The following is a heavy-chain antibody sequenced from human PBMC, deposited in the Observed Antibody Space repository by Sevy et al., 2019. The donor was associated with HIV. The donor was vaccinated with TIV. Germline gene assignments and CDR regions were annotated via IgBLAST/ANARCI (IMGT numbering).Heavy chain of an antibody. V-gene: IGHV3-23*01. J-gene: IGHJ4*02. Sequence: GGSLRLSCAASGFTFSKYSMSWVRQPPGKGLEWVSTLSFGCGEINHADSMKGRFTISRDNSKNSLYLQMNNLRAEDTAVYYCAREGCTKPHDYWGQGTLVTVSS. CDR1: GFTFSKYS. D-gene: IGHD2-8*01. CDR2: LSFGCGEI. CDR3: AREGCTKPHDY.